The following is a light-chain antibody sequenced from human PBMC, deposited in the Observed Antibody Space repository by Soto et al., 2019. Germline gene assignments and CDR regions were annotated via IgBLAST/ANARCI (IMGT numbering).Light chain of an antibody. CDR2: AAS. CDR1: QGISSY. CDR3: QQYDTYWET. V-gene: IGKV1-8*01. Sequence: IRMTQSPSSLSASTGDRVTITCRASQGISSYLAWYQQKPGKAPKLLIYAASTLQSGVPSRFSGSGSGTDFTLTISCLQSEDFATYYCQQYDTYWETFGQGTKVDIK. J-gene: IGKJ1*01.